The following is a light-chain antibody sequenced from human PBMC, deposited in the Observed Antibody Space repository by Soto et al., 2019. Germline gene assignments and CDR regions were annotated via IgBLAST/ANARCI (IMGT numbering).Light chain of an antibody. Sequence: TQTPSSLSASVGDRVTITCQASQDISSSYLAWYQQKPGQAPRLLIYGASSRATGIPDRFSGSGSGTDFTLTISRLEPEDFAVYYCQQYGSSLGTFGPGSKVDV. CDR2: GAS. CDR3: QQYGSSLGT. J-gene: IGKJ3*01. V-gene: IGKV3-20*01. CDR1: QDISSSY.